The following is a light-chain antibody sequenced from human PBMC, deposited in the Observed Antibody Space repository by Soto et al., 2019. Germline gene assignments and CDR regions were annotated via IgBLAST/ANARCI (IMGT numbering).Light chain of an antibody. V-gene: IGLV1-44*01. CDR2: KNT. CDR1: RSNIGGNT. CDR3: AAWDDSLSGPV. J-gene: IGLJ3*02. Sequence: QSVLTQPPSASGTPGQRVTISCSGSRSNIGGNTVNWYQHLPGTAPRLLVYKNTQRPSGVPDRFSASKSGTSASLAISGLQSEDEADYYCAAWDDSLSGPVFGGGTKVTVL.